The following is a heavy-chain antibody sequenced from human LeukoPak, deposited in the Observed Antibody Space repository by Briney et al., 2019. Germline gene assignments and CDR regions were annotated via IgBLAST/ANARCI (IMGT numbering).Heavy chain of an antibody. D-gene: IGHD3-3*01. V-gene: IGHV1-69*13. Sequence: GASVKVSCKASGGTFSSYAISWVRQAPGQGLEWMGGIIPIFGTANYAQKFQGRVTITADESTSTAYMELSSLRSEDTAVYYCARIYYDFWSGYIYYFDYWGQGTLVTVSS. J-gene: IGHJ4*02. CDR3: ARIYYDFWSGYIYYFDY. CDR1: GGTFSSYA. CDR2: IIPIFGTA.